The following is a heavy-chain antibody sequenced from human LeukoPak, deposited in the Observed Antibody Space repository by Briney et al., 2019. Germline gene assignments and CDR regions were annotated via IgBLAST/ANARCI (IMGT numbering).Heavy chain of an antibody. J-gene: IGHJ4*02. V-gene: IGHV1-69*01. CDR2: IIPIFGTA. CDR1: GGTFSSYA. D-gene: IGHD3-3*02. CDR3: ARDIFGVPTVDY. Sequence: SVKVSCKASGGTFSSYAISWVRQTPGQGLEWMGGIIPIFGTANYAQKFQGRVTITADESTSTAYMELSSLRSEDTAVYYCARDIFGVPTVDYWGQGTLVTVSS.